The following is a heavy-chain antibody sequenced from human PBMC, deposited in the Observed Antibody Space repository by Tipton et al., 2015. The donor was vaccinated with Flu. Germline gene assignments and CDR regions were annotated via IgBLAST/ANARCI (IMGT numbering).Heavy chain of an antibody. Sequence: TLSLTCIVSGDSINDYYWNWIRQPPGEGLEWIGFIYHSGTTNYNPSLKSRVTMSVDTSKTHFSLKLSSVTAADTAVYYCARSYGGSYTYWGQGILVTVSS. CDR2: IYHSGTT. CDR1: GDSINDYY. CDR3: ARSYGGSYTY. V-gene: IGHV4-59*01. D-gene: IGHD3-10*01. J-gene: IGHJ4*02.